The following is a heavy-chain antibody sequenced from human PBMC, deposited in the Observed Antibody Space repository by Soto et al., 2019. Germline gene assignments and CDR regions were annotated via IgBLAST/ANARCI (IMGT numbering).Heavy chain of an antibody. J-gene: IGHJ4*02. CDR1: GCPTNSGDYF. D-gene: IGHD5-12*01. V-gene: IGHV4-30-4*01. Sequence: SETLSLTCSVSGCPTNSGDYFWSWILQPPGKCLEWIGSICYTGSTYYSPSVKSRASMSMDTSKNLFYLRLRSLTAADTAVYFCGRVKATLYRHYYFDYWGQGTPVTVSS. CDR2: ICYTGST. CDR3: GRVKATLYRHYYFDY.